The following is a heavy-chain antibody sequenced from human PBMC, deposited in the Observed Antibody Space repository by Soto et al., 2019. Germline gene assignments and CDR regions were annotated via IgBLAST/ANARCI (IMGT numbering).Heavy chain of an antibody. D-gene: IGHD2-15*01. Sequence: QVQLVESGGGVVQPGRSLRLSCAASGFTFSIYDMHWVRQAPGKGLEWVAVISYDGARKSYANSVKGRFTISRDTSKNTLYLQMNSLRVEDTAAYYCSRGERENTAVVIGARPGEYGMDVWGRGTTVTVSS. CDR2: ISYDGARK. J-gene: IGHJ6*02. V-gene: IGHV3-30-3*01. CDR1: GFTFSIYD. CDR3: SRGERENTAVVIGARPGEYGMDV.